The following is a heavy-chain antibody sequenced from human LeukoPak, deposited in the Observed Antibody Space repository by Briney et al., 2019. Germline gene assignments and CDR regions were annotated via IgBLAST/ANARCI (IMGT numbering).Heavy chain of an antibody. J-gene: IGHJ4*02. D-gene: IGHD3-22*01. Sequence: GGSLRLSCAASGFTFSSYSMLWVRQAPGKGLEWVSYISSSSSTIYYADSVKGRFTISRDNAKNSLYLQMNTLRAEDTAVYYCARKVGDSSGYDDYWGQGTLVTVSS. V-gene: IGHV3-48*01. CDR3: ARKVGDSSGYDDY. CDR1: GFTFSSYS. CDR2: ISSSSSTI.